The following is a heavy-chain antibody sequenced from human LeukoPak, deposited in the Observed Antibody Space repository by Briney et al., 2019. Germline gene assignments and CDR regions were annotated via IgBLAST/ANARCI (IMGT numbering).Heavy chain of an antibody. V-gene: IGHV4-34*01. CDR3: ARTGSVVVIPRPYYIDY. D-gene: IGHD3-22*01. CDR1: GGSFSGYY. J-gene: IGHJ4*02. Sequence: PSETLSLTCAVYGGSFSGYYWSWIRQPPGKGLEWIGEINHSGSTNYNPSLKSRVTISVDTSKNQFSLKLSSVTAADTAVYYCARTGSVVVIPRPYYIDYWGQGTLVTVSS. CDR2: INHSGST.